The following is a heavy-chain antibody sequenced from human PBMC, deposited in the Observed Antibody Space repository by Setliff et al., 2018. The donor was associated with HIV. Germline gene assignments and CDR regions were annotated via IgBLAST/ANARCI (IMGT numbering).Heavy chain of an antibody. V-gene: IGHV4-38-2*01. Sequence: SLPCAVSGYSISSGYYWGWIRQPPGKGLEWIGAIYHSGSSYYSPSLKSRVTLFLDTSKNQFSLTLNSLTAADTAVYYCARLAGQRTIAAADYFFDFWGQGALVTVSS. CDR1: GYSISSGYY. CDR2: IYHSGSS. J-gene: IGHJ4*02. D-gene: IGHD6-13*01. CDR3: ARLAGQRTIAAADYFFDF.